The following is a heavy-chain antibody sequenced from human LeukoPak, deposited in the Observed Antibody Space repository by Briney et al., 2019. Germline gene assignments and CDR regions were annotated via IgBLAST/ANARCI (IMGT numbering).Heavy chain of an antibody. J-gene: IGHJ4*02. CDR2: MSYDRRKE. D-gene: IGHD3-10*01. V-gene: IGHV3-30*18. CDR3: AKALWFGELYY. Sequence: GGSLRLSCAASGFSFRNYGMHWVRQAPGKGLEWVAVMSYDRRKEYYGDSVKGRFTISRDNSKNTLYLQMNSLRVEDTAVYYCAKALWFGELYYWGQGTLVTVSS. CDR1: GFSFRNYG.